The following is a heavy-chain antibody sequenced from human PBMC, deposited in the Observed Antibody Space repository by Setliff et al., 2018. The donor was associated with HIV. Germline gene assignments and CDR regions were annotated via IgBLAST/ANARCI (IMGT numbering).Heavy chain of an antibody. J-gene: IGHJ4*02. CDR1: GYTFSNYH. CDR2: ITPSGATR. D-gene: IGHD6-13*01. V-gene: IGHV1-46*01. CDR3: VRGEHSSPIITYYLDY. Sequence: AASVKVSCKASGYTFSNYHVHWVRQAPGEGLEWMGMITPSGATRKYAQKFQGRVTMTWDTSTSTVSMDLSSLRSDDTAVYYCVRGEHSSPIITYYLDYWGQGTLVTVSS.